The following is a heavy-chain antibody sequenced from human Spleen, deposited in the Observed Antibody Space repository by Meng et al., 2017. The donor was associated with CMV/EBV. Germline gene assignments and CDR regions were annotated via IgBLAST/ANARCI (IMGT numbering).Heavy chain of an antibody. V-gene: IGHV3-33*06. CDR3: AKDSGGVREYQLLHYFDY. CDR2: LWFDGSDK. CDR1: GFTFSSYG. J-gene: IGHJ4*02. D-gene: IGHD2-2*01. Sequence: LSLTFAPPGFTFSSYGLHWVRQPPGKGREWVAVLWFDGSDKFYTDSVKGRFTISRDNSKITLYLQMNSLRPEDTAVYYCAKDSGGVREYQLLHYFDYWGQGTLVTVSS.